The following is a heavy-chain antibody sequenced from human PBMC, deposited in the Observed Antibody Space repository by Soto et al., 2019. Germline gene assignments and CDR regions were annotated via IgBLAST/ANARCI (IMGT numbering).Heavy chain of an antibody. CDR1: GDYISNRNYH. Sequence: PSETLSLTCSVSGDYISNRNYHWGWTRQPPGKGLEWIGSIYYSGNTYYNPSLKSRVTISIDTSKNQFSLKLSSVTAADTAVYYCARHGNGYGDYIDYWGQGTLVTVSS. CDR3: ARHGNGYGDYIDY. D-gene: IGHD4-17*01. J-gene: IGHJ4*02. V-gene: IGHV4-39*01. CDR2: IYYSGNT.